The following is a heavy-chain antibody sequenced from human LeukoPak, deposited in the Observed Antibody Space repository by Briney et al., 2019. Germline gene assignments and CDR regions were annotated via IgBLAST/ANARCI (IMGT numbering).Heavy chain of an antibody. J-gene: IGHJ4*02. CDR2: IIPIFGTA. V-gene: IGHV1-69*13. CDR1: GGTFSSYA. Sequence: SVKVSCKASGGTFSSYAISWVRQAPGQGLEWKGGIIPIFGTANYAQKFQGRVTITADESTSTAYMELSSLRSEDTAVYYCASDILRTIGPLDSVPHFDYWGQGTLVTVSS. D-gene: IGHD3-9*01. CDR3: ASDILRTIGPLDSVPHFDY.